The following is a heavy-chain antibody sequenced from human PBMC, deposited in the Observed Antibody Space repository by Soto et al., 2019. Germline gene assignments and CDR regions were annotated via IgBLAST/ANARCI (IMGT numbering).Heavy chain of an antibody. CDR3: ARAMGLRFLEWLHMGLTDAFDI. J-gene: IGHJ3*02. Sequence: ASVKVSCKASGYTFTSYYMHWVRQAPGQGLEWMGLINPSGGSTSYAQKFQGRVTMTRDTSTSTVYMELSSLRSEDTAVYYCARAMGLRFLEWLHMGLTDAFDIWGQGTMVTVSS. D-gene: IGHD3-3*01. CDR2: INPSGGST. V-gene: IGHV1-46*01. CDR1: GYTFTSYY.